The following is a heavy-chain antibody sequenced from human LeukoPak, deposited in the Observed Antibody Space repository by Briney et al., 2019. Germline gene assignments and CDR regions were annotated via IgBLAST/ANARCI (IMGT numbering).Heavy chain of an antibody. V-gene: IGHV4-59*01. CDR3: ARDNYGGNSDYFDY. J-gene: IGHJ4*02. Sequence: SETLSLTCTVSGGSISSYYWSWIRQPPGKGLEWIGYIYYSGSTNKNPSLKSRVTISVDTSKNQFSLKLSSVTAADTAVYYCARDNYGGNSDYFDYWGQGTLVTVSS. CDR2: IYYSGST. D-gene: IGHD4-23*01. CDR1: GGSISSYY.